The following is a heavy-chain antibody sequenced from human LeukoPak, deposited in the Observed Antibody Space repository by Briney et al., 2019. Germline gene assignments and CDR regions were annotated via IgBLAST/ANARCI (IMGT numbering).Heavy chain of an antibody. CDR2: INHSGST. V-gene: IGHV4-34*01. D-gene: IGHD1-14*01. CDR3: ARPQLVTGSDWFDP. J-gene: IGHJ5*02. Sequence: PSETLSLTCAVYGGSFSGYYWSWIRQPPGKGLEWIGEINHSGSTNYNPSLKSRVTISVDTSKNQFSLKLSSVTAADTAVYYCARPQLVTGSDWFDPWGQGTLVTVS. CDR1: GGSFSGYY.